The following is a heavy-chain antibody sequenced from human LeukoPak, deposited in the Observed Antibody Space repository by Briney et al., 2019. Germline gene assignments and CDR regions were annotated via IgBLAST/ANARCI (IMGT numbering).Heavy chain of an antibody. CDR3: ARITMVRGVGYFDY. V-gene: IGHV3-11*01. J-gene: IGHJ4*02. Sequence: PGGSLRLSCAASGFTLSDYYVSWIRQAPGKGLAWVSYISSSGSTIYYADSVKGRFTISRDNAKNTLYLQMNSLRAEDTAVYYCARITMVRGVGYFDYWGQGTLVTVSS. D-gene: IGHD3-10*01. CDR1: GFTLSDYY. CDR2: ISSSGSTI.